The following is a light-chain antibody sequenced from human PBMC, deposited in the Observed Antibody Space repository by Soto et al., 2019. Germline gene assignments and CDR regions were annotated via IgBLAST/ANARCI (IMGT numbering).Light chain of an antibody. V-gene: IGKV3-15*01. CDR1: QSVTSF. CDR3: QQYNIWPQT. Sequence: EVVMTQSPATLSMSPGERATLSCRASQSVTSFVAWYQLKPGQAPRLLIYGASTRATGIPARFSGSGSGTEFTLTISSLQSEDFAVYFCQQYNIWPQTFGQGTKWISN. CDR2: GAS. J-gene: IGKJ1*01.